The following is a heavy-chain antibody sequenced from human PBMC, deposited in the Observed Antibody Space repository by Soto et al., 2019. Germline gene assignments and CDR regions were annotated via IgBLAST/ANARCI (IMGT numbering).Heavy chain of an antibody. J-gene: IGHJ6*04. CDR2: IYYSGST. Sequence: QVRLQESDPGLVKPSETLSLTCTVSGGTISTYYWNWIRQPPGKGLEWIGYIYYSGSTNYNPSLRCRAILSVDTSKSWFSLRLDSLTAADTAVYYCARGSAVPTLRWMDVWGKGTTVTVSS. CDR1: GGTISTYY. V-gene: IGHV4-59*01. CDR3: ARGSAVPTLRWMDV. D-gene: IGHD4-4*01.